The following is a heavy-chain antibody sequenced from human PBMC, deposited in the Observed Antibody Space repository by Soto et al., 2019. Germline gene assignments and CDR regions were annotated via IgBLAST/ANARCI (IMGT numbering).Heavy chain of an antibody. Sequence: QITLKESGPPLVKPTQTLTLTCTFSGFSLTTPGVGVAWIRQPPGKALEWLAIIYWDDDKRYSPSLESSLTSXKARSKSQAVLKMTNMDPVDTATYSCATYDSVGGAYDGFEVWGQGTMVTVSS. J-gene: IGHJ3*01. CDR3: ATYDSVGGAYDGFEV. V-gene: IGHV2-5*02. CDR1: GFSLTTPGVG. CDR2: IYWDDDK. D-gene: IGHD3-22*01.